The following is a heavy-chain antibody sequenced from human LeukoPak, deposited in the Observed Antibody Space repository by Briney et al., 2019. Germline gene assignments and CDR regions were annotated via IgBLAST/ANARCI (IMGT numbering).Heavy chain of an antibody. CDR1: GGTFSSYA. CDR3: ARGGSYHPGWFDP. J-gene: IGHJ5*02. Sequence: SVQVSCKASGGTFSSYAISWVRQAPGQGLEWMGGIIPIFGTANYAQKFQGRVTITADESTSTAYMELSSLRSEDTAVYYCARGGSYHPGWFDPWGQGTLVTVSS. D-gene: IGHD1-26*01. CDR2: IIPIFGTA. V-gene: IGHV1-69*01.